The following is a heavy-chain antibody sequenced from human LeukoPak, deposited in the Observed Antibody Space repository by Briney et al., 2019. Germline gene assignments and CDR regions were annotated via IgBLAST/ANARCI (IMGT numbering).Heavy chain of an antibody. CDR3: ARAYDVEYGGNSLGGY. J-gene: IGHJ4*02. D-gene: IGHD4-23*01. V-gene: IGHV3-74*01. CDR2: INSDGSST. Sequence: GGSLRLSCAVSGSTLSTYWMPWVRQTPGKGLVWVSRINSDGSSTNYADSVKGRFTISRDNAKNTLYLQMNSLRAEDTAVYYCARAYDVEYGGNSLGGYWGQGTLVTVSS. CDR1: GSTLSTYW.